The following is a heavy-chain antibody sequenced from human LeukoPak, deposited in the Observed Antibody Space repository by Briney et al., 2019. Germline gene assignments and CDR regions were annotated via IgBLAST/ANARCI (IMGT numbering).Heavy chain of an antibody. CDR3: ARTTYYYDSSGYYSVRYFDY. Sequence: SETLSLTCTVSGGSISSYYWNWIRQPPGKGLEWIGFIYYSGTTNYNPSLKSRVTISVDTSKNQFSLKLSSVTAADTAVYYCARTTYYYDSSGYYSVRYFDYWGQGTLVTVSS. J-gene: IGHJ4*02. CDR2: IYYSGTT. CDR1: GGSISSYY. V-gene: IGHV4-59*12. D-gene: IGHD3-22*01.